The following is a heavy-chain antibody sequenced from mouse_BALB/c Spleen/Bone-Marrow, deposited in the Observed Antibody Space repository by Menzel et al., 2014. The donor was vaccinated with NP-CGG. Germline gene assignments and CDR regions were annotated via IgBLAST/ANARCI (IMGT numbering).Heavy chain of an antibody. J-gene: IGHJ4*01. D-gene: IGHD2-2*01. V-gene: IGHV5-12-1*01. CDR3: AKRWYGYDERGFYYAMDY. CDR1: GFAFSSYE. CDR2: ISSGGRST. Sequence: EVKVVESGGGLVKPGGSLKLSCAASGFAFSSYEVSWVRQTPEKRLEWVAYISSGGRSTYYPDTVKGRFTGSRDNAKNTLYLEMSSLKSEDTAMYFCAKRWYGYDERGFYYAMDYWGQGTSGTGSS.